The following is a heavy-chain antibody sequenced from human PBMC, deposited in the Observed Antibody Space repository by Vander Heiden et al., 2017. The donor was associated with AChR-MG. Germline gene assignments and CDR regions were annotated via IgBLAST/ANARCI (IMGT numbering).Heavy chain of an antibody. J-gene: IGHJ6*02. V-gene: IGHV1-8*01. Sequence: QVQLVQSGAEVKKPGASVKVSCKASGYTFTSYDINWVRQATGQGREWMGWMNPNSGNTGYAQKFQGRVTMTRNTSISTAYMELSSLRSEDTAVYYCARYLLSAYYYYGMDVWGQGTTVTVSS. CDR3: ARYLLSAYYYYGMDV. D-gene: IGHD1-26*01. CDR1: GYTFTSYD. CDR2: MNPNSGNT.